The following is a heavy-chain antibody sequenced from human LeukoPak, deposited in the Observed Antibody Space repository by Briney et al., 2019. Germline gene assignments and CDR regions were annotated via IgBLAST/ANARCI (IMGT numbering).Heavy chain of an antibody. V-gene: IGHV3-30*02. CDR1: GFTFSDFP. Sequence: TGGSLRLSCAASGFTFSDFPMIWVRQAPGKGLEWVAFIRYDGSNKYYADSVKGRFTISRDNSKNTLYLQMNSLRAEDTAVYYCAKDPYYYGPKVTHYFDYWGQGTLVTVSS. J-gene: IGHJ4*02. CDR2: IRYDGSNK. D-gene: IGHD3-10*01. CDR3: AKDPYYYGPKVTHYFDY.